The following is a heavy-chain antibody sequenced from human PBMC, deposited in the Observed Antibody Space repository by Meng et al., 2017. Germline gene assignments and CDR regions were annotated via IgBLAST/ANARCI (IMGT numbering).Heavy chain of an antibody. J-gene: IGHJ4*02. CDR3: AYATTVSN. CDR2: INHSGST. CDR1: GGSFSVYY. D-gene: IGHD4-11*01. Sequence: QVQVQQWGAGILKPPATMSFTCAVYGGSFSVYYWSWIRQPPGKGLEWIGEINHSGSTNYNPSLKSRVTISVDTSKIQFSLKLSSVTAADTAVYYCAYATTVSNWGQGTLVTVSS. V-gene: IGHV4-34*01.